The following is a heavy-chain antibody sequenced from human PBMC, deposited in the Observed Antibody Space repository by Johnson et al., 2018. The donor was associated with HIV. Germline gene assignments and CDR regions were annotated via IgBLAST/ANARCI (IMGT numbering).Heavy chain of an antibody. Sequence: QVQLVESGGGVVQPGRSLRLSCAASGFTFSSYAMHWVRQAPGKGLEWVAVISYDGSNKYYADSVKGRFTISRDNSKNPLYLQMNSLRAEDTAVDYCARAPYYYDSSTGAFDIWGQGTMVTVSS. CDR1: GFTFSSYA. CDR3: ARAPYYYDSSTGAFDI. D-gene: IGHD3-22*01. CDR2: ISYDGSNK. V-gene: IGHV3-30-3*01. J-gene: IGHJ3*02.